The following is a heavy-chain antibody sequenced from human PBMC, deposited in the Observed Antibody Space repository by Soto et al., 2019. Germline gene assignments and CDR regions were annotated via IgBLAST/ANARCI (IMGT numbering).Heavy chain of an antibody. V-gene: IGHV3-7*01. D-gene: IGHD6-19*01. J-gene: IGHJ3*02. Sequence: GGSLRLSCAASGFTFSSYWMSWVRQAPGKGLEWVANIKQDGSEKYYVDSVKGRFTISRDNAKNLLYLQMNSLRADDTAVYYCAREEMEYSSGWTDAFDIWGQGTMVTVSS. CDR3: AREEMEYSSGWTDAFDI. CDR2: IKQDGSEK. CDR1: GFTFSSYW.